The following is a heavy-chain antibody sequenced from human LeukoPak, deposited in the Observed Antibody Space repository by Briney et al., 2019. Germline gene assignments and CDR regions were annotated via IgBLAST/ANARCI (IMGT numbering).Heavy chain of an antibody. D-gene: IGHD5-18*01. Sequence: PSETLSLTCTVSGGAISSGSYYWDWIRQPPGKGLEWIGSFYYSGRTYYNPSLKSRVTISVDTSKNQFSLKLSSVTAADTAVYYCARKASGYSYGYWGQRWFDPWGQGTLVTVSS. CDR3: ARKASGYSYGYWGQRWFDP. CDR2: FYYSGRT. V-gene: IGHV4-39*07. CDR1: GGAISSGSYY. J-gene: IGHJ5*02.